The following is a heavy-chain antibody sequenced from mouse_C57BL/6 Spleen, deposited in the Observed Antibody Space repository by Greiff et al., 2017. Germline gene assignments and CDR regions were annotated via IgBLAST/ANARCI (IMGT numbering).Heavy chain of an antibody. V-gene: IGHV3-8*01. CDR3: ARGISDRRYAMDY. CDR1: GYSITSDY. Sequence: EVKLQESGPGLAKPSQTLSLTCSVTGYSITSDYWNWIRKFPGNKLEYMGYISYSGSTYYNPSLKSRISITRDTSKNQYYLQLNSVTTEDTATDYCARGISDRRYAMDYWGQGTSVTVSS. D-gene: IGHD3-3*01. CDR2: ISYSGST. J-gene: IGHJ4*01.